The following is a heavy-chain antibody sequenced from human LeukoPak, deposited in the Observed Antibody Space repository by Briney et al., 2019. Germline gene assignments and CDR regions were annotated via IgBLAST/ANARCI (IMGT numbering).Heavy chain of an antibody. V-gene: IGHV3-48*03. CDR2: ISSSGSTI. CDR3: ARDMDPTLSYYFDY. Sequence: GGSLRLSCAASGFTFSSYEMNWVRQAPGKGLEWVSYISSSGSTIYYADSVKGRFTISRDNAKNSLYLQMNSLRAEDTAVYYCARDMDPTLSYYFDYWGQGTLVRVSS. D-gene: IGHD2-2*01. J-gene: IGHJ4*02. CDR1: GFTFSSYE.